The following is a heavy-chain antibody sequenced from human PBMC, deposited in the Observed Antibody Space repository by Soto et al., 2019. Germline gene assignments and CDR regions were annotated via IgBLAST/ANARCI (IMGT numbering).Heavy chain of an antibody. V-gene: IGHV3-23*01. CDR2: ISGSGGST. Sequence: GGSLRLSCAASGFTFSSYAMSWVRQAPGKGLEWVSAISGSGGSTYYAESVKGRFTISRDNSKNTLYLQMNSLRAEDTAVYYCAKTYYYGAGSYFGSFDIWGQGTMVTVSS. CDR3: AKTYYYGAGSYFGSFDI. J-gene: IGHJ3*02. CDR1: GFTFSSYA. D-gene: IGHD3-10*01.